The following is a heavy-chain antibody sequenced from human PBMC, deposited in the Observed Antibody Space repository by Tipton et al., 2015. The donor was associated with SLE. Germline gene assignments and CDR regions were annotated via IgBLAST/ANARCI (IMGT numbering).Heavy chain of an antibody. CDR2: MNPNSGNT. CDR1: GGTFSSYA. D-gene: IGHD5-12*01. Sequence: QSGPEVKKPGSSVKVSCKASGGTFSSYAISWVRQATGQGLEWMGWMNPNSGNTGYAQKFQGRVTITRNTSISTAYMELSSLRSEDTAVYYCARAGGGYDPDYWGQGTLVTVSS. J-gene: IGHJ4*02. V-gene: IGHV1-8*03. CDR3: ARAGGGYDPDY.